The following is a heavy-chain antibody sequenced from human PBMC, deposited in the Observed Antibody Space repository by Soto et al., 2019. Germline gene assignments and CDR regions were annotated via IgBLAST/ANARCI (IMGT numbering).Heavy chain of an antibody. CDR1: GGSISSYY. CDR3: ARATPDATPNYYYYMDV. J-gene: IGHJ6*03. CDR2: IYYSGST. Sequence: SETLSLTCTVSGGSISSYYWSWIRQPPGKGLEWIGYIYYSGSTNYNPSLKSRVTISVDTSKNQFSLKLSSVTAADTAVYYCARATPDATPNYYYYMDVWGKGTTVTVSS. D-gene: IGHD2-2*01. V-gene: IGHV4-59*08.